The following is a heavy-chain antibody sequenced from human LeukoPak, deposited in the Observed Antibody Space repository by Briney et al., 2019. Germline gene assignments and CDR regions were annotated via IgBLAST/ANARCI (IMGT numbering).Heavy chain of an antibody. Sequence: SETLSLTCTVSGGSISSSSYYWGWIRQPPGKGLEWIGSIYHSGSTYYNPSLKSRVTISVDTSKNQFSLKLSSVTAADTAVYYCARRSGITMIVVLISDAFDIWGQGTMVTVSS. CDR1: GGSISSSSYY. D-gene: IGHD3-22*01. CDR3: ARRSGITMIVVLISDAFDI. CDR2: IYHSGST. V-gene: IGHV4-39*01. J-gene: IGHJ3*02.